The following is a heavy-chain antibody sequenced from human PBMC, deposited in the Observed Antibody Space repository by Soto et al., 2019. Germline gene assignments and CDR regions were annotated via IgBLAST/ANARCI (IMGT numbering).Heavy chain of an antibody. Sequence: QVQLVQSGAEVKRPGSSVKVSCKASGGTFSNSPIAWVRLDPGQGIEWMGGVIPIFSIVKYAQKFQGRVIFSADDSVSTAYMQLSILTSEDTAVYYWARGRTIFGVVNFDYWGQGTLVTVSS. J-gene: IGHJ4*02. V-gene: IGHV1-69*01. CDR3: ARGRTIFGVVNFDY. CDR1: GGTFSNSP. D-gene: IGHD3-3*01. CDR2: VIPIFSIV.